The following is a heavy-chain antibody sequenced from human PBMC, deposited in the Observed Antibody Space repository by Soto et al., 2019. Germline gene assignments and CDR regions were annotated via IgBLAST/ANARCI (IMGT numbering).Heavy chain of an antibody. CDR2: IGAASDT. CDR3: ARGVLGPGDYYYGMDV. D-gene: IGHD7-27*01. Sequence: GGSLRLSCAASGFTFSNYDMHWVRQAPGEGLEWVSGIGAASDTYYPVSVQGRFTVSRANAKKSLYLQMNSLRAGATAVYYCARGVLGPGDYYYGMDVWGQGTTVTVSS. V-gene: IGHV3-13*01. J-gene: IGHJ6*02. CDR1: GFTFSNYD.